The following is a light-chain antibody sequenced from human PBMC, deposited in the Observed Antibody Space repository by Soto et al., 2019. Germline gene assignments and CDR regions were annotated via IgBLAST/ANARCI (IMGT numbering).Light chain of an antibody. J-gene: IGKJ2*01. CDR2: AVS. Sequence: EIVMTQSPATLSVSQGERATLSCRASQSVSSNLAWFQQKPGQAPRLLLYAVSTRATGVPGRFGGSGSGTEFTLTISSLQSEDSAVYYCQQHNHWPSFGQGTKLEIK. V-gene: IGKV3-15*01. CDR1: QSVSSN. CDR3: QQHNHWPS.